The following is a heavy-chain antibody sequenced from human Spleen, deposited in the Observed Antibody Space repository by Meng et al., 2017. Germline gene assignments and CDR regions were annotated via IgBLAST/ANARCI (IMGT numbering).Heavy chain of an antibody. J-gene: IGHJ4*02. D-gene: IGHD6-13*01. V-gene: IGHV1-2*06. CDR3: ARDEDISAAGKLFGDY. Sequence: QVAVVQSGAEVQKPGASVKVSCKASGYTFTGYYMHWVRQAPGQGLEWMGRINPKSGDTHYAQRFQGRVTMTGDTSISTAYMELSGLRSDDTAMYYCARDEDISAAGKLFGDYWGQGTLVTVSS. CDR1: GYTFTGYY. CDR2: INPKSGDT.